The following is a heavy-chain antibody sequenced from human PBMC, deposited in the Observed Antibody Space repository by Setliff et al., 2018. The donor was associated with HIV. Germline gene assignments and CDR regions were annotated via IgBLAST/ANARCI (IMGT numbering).Heavy chain of an antibody. CDR1: GDSITSYY. J-gene: IGHJ6*03. Sequence: PSETLSLTCNVSGDSITSYYWIWIRQSPGKGLEWIGYIYYSGDTNYNPSLKSRVTISVDTSKNQFSLKLSSVTAADTAVYYCARGSRGYSYAYYYYYMDVWGKGTTVTVSS. D-gene: IGHD5-18*01. CDR3: ARGSRGYSYAYYYYYMDV. V-gene: IGHV4-59*01. CDR2: IYYSGDT.